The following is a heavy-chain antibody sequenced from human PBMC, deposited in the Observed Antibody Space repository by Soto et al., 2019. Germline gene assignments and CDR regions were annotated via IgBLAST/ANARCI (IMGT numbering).Heavy chain of an antibody. CDR2: IIPIFGTA. J-gene: IGHJ6*02. V-gene: IGHV1-69*01. Sequence: QVQLVQSGAEVKKPGSSVKVSCKASGGTFSSYAISWVRQAPGQGLEWMGGIIPIFGTANYAQKFQGRVTITADESTSTAYMELSSLRSEDTAVYYYARIIGGDPHRYYYGMDVWGQGTTVTVSS. CDR1: GGTFSSYA. CDR3: ARIIGGDPHRYYYGMDV. D-gene: IGHD2-21*02.